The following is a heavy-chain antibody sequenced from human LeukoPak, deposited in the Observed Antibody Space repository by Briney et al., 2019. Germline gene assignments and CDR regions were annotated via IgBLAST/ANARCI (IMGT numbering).Heavy chain of an antibody. Sequence: ASVKVSCKASGGTFSSYAISWVRQAPGQGLEWMGMIYPRDGSTSYAQRFQGRVTVTRDTSTSTVHMELSGLRSEDTAVYYCARDQEGFDYWGQGTLVTVSS. CDR3: ARDQEGFDY. CDR1: GGTFSSYA. CDR2: IYPRDGST. V-gene: IGHV1-46*01. J-gene: IGHJ4*02.